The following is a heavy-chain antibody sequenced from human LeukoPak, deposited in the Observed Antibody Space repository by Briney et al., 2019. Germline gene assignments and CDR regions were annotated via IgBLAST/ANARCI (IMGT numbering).Heavy chain of an antibody. CDR2: ISWNSGSI. V-gene: IGHV3-9*01. Sequence: PGGSLRLSCAASGFTFDDYAMHWVRQAPGKGLEWVSGISWNSGSIGYADSVKGRFTISRDNAKNSLYLQMNSLRAEDTALYYCAKGRRFDYWGQGTLVTVSS. CDR1: GFTFDDYA. J-gene: IGHJ4*02. CDR3: AKGRRFDY.